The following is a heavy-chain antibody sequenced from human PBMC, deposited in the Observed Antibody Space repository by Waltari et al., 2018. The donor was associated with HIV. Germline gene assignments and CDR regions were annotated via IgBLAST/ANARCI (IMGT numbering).Heavy chain of an antibody. CDR3: ARLGLGLREGAFDI. D-gene: IGHD3-16*01. CDR1: GFTFTGYY. Sequence: QVQLVQSGAEVKKPGASVKVSCTASGFTFTGYYMHWLRQAPGQGLEWMGWINPNSGGTNYAQKFQGRVTMTRDTSISTAYMELSRLRSDDTAVYYCARLGLGLREGAFDIWGQGTMVTVSS. CDR2: INPNSGGT. V-gene: IGHV1-2*02. J-gene: IGHJ3*02.